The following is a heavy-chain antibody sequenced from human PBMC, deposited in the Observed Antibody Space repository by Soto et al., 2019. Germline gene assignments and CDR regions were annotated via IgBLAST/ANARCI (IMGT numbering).Heavy chain of an antibody. V-gene: IGHV1-18*01. D-gene: IGHD1-26*01. Sequence: QVQLVQSGPELRKPGASVKVSCKASGYTFTSSYLTWVRQATGRGLEWVGWISPSNGNRNYAQKFQGRVTMTTDTSTSTVYMELRSLRPDDTAVYYCARGGGAHYRFDPWGQGTQVTVSS. J-gene: IGHJ5*02. CDR2: ISPSNGNR. CDR1: GYTFTSSY. CDR3: ARGGGAHYRFDP.